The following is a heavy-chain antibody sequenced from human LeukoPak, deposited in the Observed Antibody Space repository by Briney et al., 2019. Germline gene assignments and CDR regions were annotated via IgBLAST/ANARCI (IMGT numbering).Heavy chain of an antibody. CDR3: AGYGGYSF. J-gene: IGHJ4*02. V-gene: IGHV3-23*01. Sequence: GGSLRLSCAASGFTFSSYAMSWVRQAPGKGLEWVSAISGSGGSTYYADPVKGRFTISRDNSKNTLYLQLNSLRPEDTAVYYCAGYGGYSFWGQGTLVTVSS. CDR1: GFTFSSYA. CDR2: ISGSGGST. D-gene: IGHD4-23*01.